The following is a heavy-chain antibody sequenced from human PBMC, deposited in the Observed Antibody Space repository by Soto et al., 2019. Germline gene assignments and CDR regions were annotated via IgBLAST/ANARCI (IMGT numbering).Heavy chain of an antibody. V-gene: IGHV1-2*02. CDR1: GYPVTAYY. D-gene: IGHD3-3*01. CDR2: INPATGAA. J-gene: IGHJ3*02. CDR3: ARGGGVGVAGSAAFDM. Sequence: QLHLVQSGAVVKKPGASVTVSCSASGYPVTAYYMHWVRQAPGRGLEWMGGINPATGAAKYTQTFQGRVTMTRDMSTGTVFQGLSGRTPEDTAGFYWARGGGVGVAGSAAFDMWGQGTLVTVSS.